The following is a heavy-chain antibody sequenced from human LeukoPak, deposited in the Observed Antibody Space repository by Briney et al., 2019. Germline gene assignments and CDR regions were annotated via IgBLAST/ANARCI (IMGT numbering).Heavy chain of an antibody. CDR2: ISAYNGNT. V-gene: IGHV1-18*01. D-gene: IGHD1-26*01. Sequence: GASVKVPCKASGYTFTIYGISWVRQAPGQGLEWMGWISAYNGNTNYAQRLQGRVTMTTDTSTSTAYMELRSLRSDDTAVYYCARRATTDWYFDLWGRGTLVTVSS. J-gene: IGHJ2*01. CDR3: ARRATTDWYFDL. CDR1: GYTFTIYG.